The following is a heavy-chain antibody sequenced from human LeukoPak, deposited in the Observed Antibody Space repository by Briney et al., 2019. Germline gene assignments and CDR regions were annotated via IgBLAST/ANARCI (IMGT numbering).Heavy chain of an antibody. CDR1: GFTFSTYS. CDR2: ISYVGSNK. D-gene: IGHD6-19*01. V-gene: IGHV3-30-3*01. J-gene: IGHJ4*02. CDR3: ARVHSSGWYSIDY. Sequence: GRSLRLSCAASGFTFSTYSMHGVRQAPRKGLEWVAVISYVGSNKYYADSVKGRFTISRDDSKNTLYLQMNSVRVEDTAMYYCARVHSSGWYSIDYWGQGTLVTVSS.